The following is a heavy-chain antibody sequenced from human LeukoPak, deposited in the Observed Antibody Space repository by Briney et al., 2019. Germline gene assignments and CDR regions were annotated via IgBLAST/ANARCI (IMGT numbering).Heavy chain of an antibody. J-gene: IGHJ4*02. D-gene: IGHD4-23*01. CDR2: IFYSGST. Sequence: SETLSLTCTVSGDSISHYYWSWIRQPPGKGLEWIGYIFYSGSTNYNPSLKSRVIISVDTSRNQFSLKLNSLTAADTAIYYCARGSSAPRWFPFDFWGQGALVTVSS. CDR1: GDSISHYY. V-gene: IGHV4-59*01. CDR3: ARGSSAPRWFPFDF.